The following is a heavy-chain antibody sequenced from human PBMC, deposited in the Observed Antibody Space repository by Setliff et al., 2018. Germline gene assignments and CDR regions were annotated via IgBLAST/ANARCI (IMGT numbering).Heavy chain of an antibody. CDR2: IHHSGST. Sequence: PSETLSLTCAVYGGSFSGYSWSWIRKPPGTGLEWIGKIHHSGSTNYNHSLKRRVTLSVDTSKNQFSLKLSFVTAADTAVYYCARSRPDYYYSSGYSPDFFDYWGQGTLVTVSS. J-gene: IGHJ4*02. CDR1: GGSFSGYS. V-gene: IGHV4-34*01. D-gene: IGHD3-22*01. CDR3: ARSRPDYYYSSGYSPDFFDY.